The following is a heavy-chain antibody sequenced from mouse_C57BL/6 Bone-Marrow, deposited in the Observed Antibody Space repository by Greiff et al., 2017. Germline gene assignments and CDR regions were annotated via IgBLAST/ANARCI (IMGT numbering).Heavy chain of an antibody. CDR2: ISDGGSYT. Sequence: EVKLMESGGGLVKPGGSLKLSCAASGFTFSSYAMSWVRQTPEKRLEWVATISDGGSYTYYPDNVKGRFTISRDNAKNNLYLQMSHLKSEDTAMYYCARYERFAYWGQGTLVTVSA. CDR1: GFTFSSYA. J-gene: IGHJ3*01. V-gene: IGHV5-4*03. CDR3: ARYERFAY. D-gene: IGHD2-3*01.